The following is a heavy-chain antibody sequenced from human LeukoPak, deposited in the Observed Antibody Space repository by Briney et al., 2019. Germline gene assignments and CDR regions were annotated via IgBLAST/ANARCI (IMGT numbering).Heavy chain of an antibody. V-gene: IGHV3-21*01. J-gene: IGHJ2*01. D-gene: IGHD6-25*01. Sequence: GESLRLSCAASGFTFSSYSMNWVRNPQGQGMERVSSISSSSSYIYYADSVKGRFTTSTDNARNSLYLQMNSLRAEDTAVYYCARDGLAAATLHWCFDLWGRGTLVTVSS. CDR1: GFTFSSYS. CDR3: ARDGLAAATLHWCFDL. CDR2: ISSSSSYI.